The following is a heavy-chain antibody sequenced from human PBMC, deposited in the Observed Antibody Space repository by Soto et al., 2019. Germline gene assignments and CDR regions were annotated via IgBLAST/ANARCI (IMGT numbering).Heavy chain of an antibody. J-gene: IGHJ4*02. V-gene: IGHV3-43*01. CDR2: ITWDGGST. D-gene: IGHD6-6*01. Sequence: EVQLVESGGVVVQPGRSLRLSCAASGFTFDDSTMHWVRQAPGRGLEWVSLITWDGGSTHYADSVKGRFTVSRDNSKKSLYLPMNSMRIEDTALYYCAKPSNTTSSVLVDYWGPGTLGTFA. CDR3: AKPSNTTSSVLVDY. CDR1: GFTFDDST.